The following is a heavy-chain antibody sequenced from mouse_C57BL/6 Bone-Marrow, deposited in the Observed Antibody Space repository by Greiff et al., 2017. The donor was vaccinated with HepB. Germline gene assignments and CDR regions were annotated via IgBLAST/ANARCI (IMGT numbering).Heavy chain of an antibody. J-gene: IGHJ4*01. D-gene: IGHD1-1*02. Sequence: EVKLQESGPVLVKPGASVKMSCKASGYTFTDYDMNWVKQSHGKSLEWIGVINPYNGGTSYNQKFKGKATLTVDKSSSTAYMGLNSLTSEDSAVYYCAIWGLDAMAYWGQGTSVTVSA. CDR3: AIWGLDAMAY. V-gene: IGHV1-19*01. CDR2: INPYNGGT. CDR1: GYTFTDYD.